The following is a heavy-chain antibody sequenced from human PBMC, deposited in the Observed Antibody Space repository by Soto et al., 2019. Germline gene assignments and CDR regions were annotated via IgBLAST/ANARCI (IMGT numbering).Heavy chain of an antibody. CDR1: GGSISSSSYY. CDR3: ARHPQRSTIAAN. D-gene: IGHD2-2*01. Sequence: PSETLSLTCTVSGGSISSSSYYWGWIRQPPGKGLEWIGSIYYSGSTYYNPSLKSRVTISVDTSKNQFSLKLSSVTAADTAVYYCARHPQRSTIAANWGQGTLVTVSS. J-gene: IGHJ4*02. CDR2: IYYSGST. V-gene: IGHV4-39*01.